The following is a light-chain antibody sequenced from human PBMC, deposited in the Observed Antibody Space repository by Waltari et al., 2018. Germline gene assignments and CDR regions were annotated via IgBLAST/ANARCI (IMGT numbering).Light chain of an antibody. J-gene: IGKJ1*01. CDR2: ATS. CDR3: QQGYMTPRT. V-gene: IGKV1-39*01. CDR1: QSVRNC. Sequence: DIQMTQSPSSLSASLGDNVTITCRASQSVRNCLNLYQQEPGKAPKLLIYATSSLQTGVPSRFSGSGSGTDFTLSISSLQPEDFAIYFCQQGYMTPRTFGQGTKVEIK.